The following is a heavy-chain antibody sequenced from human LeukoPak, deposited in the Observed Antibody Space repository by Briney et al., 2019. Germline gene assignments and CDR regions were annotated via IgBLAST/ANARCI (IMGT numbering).Heavy chain of an antibody. V-gene: IGHV4-34*01. J-gene: IGHJ4*02. Sequence: PSETLSLTCAVYGGSFSGYYWSWIRQPPGKGLEWIGEINHSGSTNYNPSLKSRVTISVDTSKNQFSLKLSSVTAADTAVYHCARGAGFGEFPFDYWGQGTLVTVSS. CDR3: ARGAGFGEFPFDY. D-gene: IGHD3-10*01. CDR1: GGSFSGYY. CDR2: INHSGST.